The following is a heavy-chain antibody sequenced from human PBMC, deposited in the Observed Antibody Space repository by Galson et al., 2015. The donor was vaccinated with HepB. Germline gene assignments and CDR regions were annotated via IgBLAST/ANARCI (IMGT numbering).Heavy chain of an antibody. Sequence: SLRLSCATSGFTFSNYAMSWVRQAPGKGLEWVSVVSGGGGIADYANSVKGRFTISRDNSKNTLHLQLNSLRVDDTAVYYCAKDYGGDPLDYWGQGTLVTVSS. J-gene: IGHJ4*02. D-gene: IGHD4-23*01. CDR1: GFTFSNYA. CDR2: VSGGGGIA. CDR3: AKDYGGDPLDY. V-gene: IGHV3-23*01.